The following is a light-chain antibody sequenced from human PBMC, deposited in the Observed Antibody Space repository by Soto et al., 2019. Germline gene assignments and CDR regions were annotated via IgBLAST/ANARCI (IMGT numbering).Light chain of an antibody. Sequence: QSVLTQPPSASGSLGQSVTIPCTGTSSDVGDYNYVSWYQQHPGKVPKLMIYEVSKRPSGVPDRFSGSKSGNTASLTVSGLQAEDDADYYCCSGAGSPVVFGAGTKLTVL. J-gene: IGLJ2*01. CDR1: SSDVGDYNY. CDR3: CSGAGSPVV. V-gene: IGLV2-8*01. CDR2: EVS.